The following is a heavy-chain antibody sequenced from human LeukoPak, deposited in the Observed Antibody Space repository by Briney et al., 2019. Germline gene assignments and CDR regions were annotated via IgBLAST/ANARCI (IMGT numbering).Heavy chain of an antibody. V-gene: IGHV3-7*01. Sequence: GGSLRLSSAASGFTFSTYWVSWVRQAPGKGLEWVANIKQDGSEKYYLDSVKGRFTISRDNAKNSLYLQMNSLRAEDTAVYFCTREAAAGIDYWGQGTLVTVSS. CDR2: IKQDGSEK. CDR3: TREAAAGIDY. D-gene: IGHD6-13*01. CDR1: GFTFSTYW. J-gene: IGHJ4*02.